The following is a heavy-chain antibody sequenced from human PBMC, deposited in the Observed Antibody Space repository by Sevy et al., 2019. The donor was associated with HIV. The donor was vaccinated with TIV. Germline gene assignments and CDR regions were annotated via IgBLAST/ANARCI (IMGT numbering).Heavy chain of an antibody. Sequence: GGSLRLSCAASGFNFRVYGMTWVRQAPGKGLEWVSSISSSSSYIYYADSVKGRFTISRDNAKNSLYLQMNSLRAEDTAVYYCARDFLTYYDYVWGSYSYWGQGTLVTVSS. V-gene: IGHV3-21*01. CDR1: GFNFRVYG. CDR3: ARDFLTYYDYVWGSYSY. J-gene: IGHJ4*02. CDR2: ISSSSSYI. D-gene: IGHD3-16*01.